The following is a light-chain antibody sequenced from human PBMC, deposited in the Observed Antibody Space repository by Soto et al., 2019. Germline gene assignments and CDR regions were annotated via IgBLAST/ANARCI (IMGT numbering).Light chain of an antibody. J-gene: IGKJ1*01. CDR2: TTS. CDR3: QQYGSSGT. Sequence: EVVMTQSPATLSVSPGERATFSFRASESVGSNLAWYQQKPGQAPSLLIYTTSTRASGVPARFSGSGSGTDFTLTISRLEPEDFAVYYCQQYGSSGTFGQGTKVDIK. V-gene: IGKV3-15*01. CDR1: ESVGSN.